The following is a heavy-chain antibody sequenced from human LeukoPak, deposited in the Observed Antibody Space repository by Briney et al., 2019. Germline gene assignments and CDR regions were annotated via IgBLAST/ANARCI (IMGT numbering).Heavy chain of an antibody. D-gene: IGHD4-17*01. J-gene: IGHJ3*02. CDR3: AKVSRGTVTTRSYAFDI. Sequence: PGGSPRLSCAASGFTFSSYAMSWVRQAPGKGLEWVSAISGSGGSTYYADSVKGRFTISRDNSKNTLYLQMNSLRAEDTAVYYCAKVSRGTVTTRSYAFDIWGQGTMVTVSS. V-gene: IGHV3-23*01. CDR2: ISGSGGST. CDR1: GFTFSSYA.